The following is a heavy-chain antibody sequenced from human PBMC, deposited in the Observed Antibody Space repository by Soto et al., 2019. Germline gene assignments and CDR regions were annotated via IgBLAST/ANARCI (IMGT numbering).Heavy chain of an antibody. CDR3: AREGGGYIVVVPAATPDAFDI. Sequence: GGSLRLSCAASGFTFSSYEMNWVRQAPGKGLEWVSYISSSGSTIYYGDSVKGRFTISRDNAKNSLYLQMNSLRAEDTAVYYGAREGGGYIVVVPAATPDAFDIWGQGTMVTVSS. V-gene: IGHV3-48*03. J-gene: IGHJ3*02. D-gene: IGHD2-2*01. CDR2: ISSSGSTI. CDR1: GFTFSSYE.